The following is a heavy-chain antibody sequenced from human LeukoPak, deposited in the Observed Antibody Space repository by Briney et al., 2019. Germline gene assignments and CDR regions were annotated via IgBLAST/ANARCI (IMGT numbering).Heavy chain of an antibody. V-gene: IGHV4-4*07. Sequence: SETLSLTCTVSGGSLSRYYWSWIRQPAGKGLEWIGRIYSSGGTTYNPALTSRVTMSVDTSTNQFSLKLTSVTAADTAVYYGAREANYSGSYSPDYWGQGTLVTVSS. J-gene: IGHJ4*02. CDR3: AREANYSGSYSPDY. CDR1: GGSLSRYY. D-gene: IGHD1-26*01. CDR2: IYSSGGT.